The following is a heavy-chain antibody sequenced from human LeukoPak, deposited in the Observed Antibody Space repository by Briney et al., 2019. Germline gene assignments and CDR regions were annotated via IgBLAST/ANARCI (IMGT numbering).Heavy chain of an antibody. J-gene: IGHJ4*02. CDR3: ARVARAGLVGGYDYGSDY. D-gene: IGHD5-12*01. CDR2: IYHSGST. CDR1: GYSISSGYY. V-gene: IGHV4-38-2*02. Sequence: PSETLSLTCTVSGYSISSGYYWGWIRQPPGKGLEWIGSIYHSGSTYYNPSLKSRVTISVDTSKNQFSLKLSSVTAADTAVYYCARVARAGLVGGYDYGSDYWGQGTLVTVSS.